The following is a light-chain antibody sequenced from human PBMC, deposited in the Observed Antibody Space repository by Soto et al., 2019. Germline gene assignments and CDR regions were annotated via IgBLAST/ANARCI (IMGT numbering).Light chain of an antibody. V-gene: IGKV1-5*03. CDR3: QQYNDYSWT. CDR1: QTITNW. J-gene: IGKJ1*01. Sequence: DIQMTQSPSILSASVGDRVTITCRSSQTITNWLAWYQQKPGKAPRLLIYKASTLEIGVPSRFSGSGSGTEFTLTISSLQPDDVATYYCQQYNDYSWTFGQGTKVDIK. CDR2: KAS.